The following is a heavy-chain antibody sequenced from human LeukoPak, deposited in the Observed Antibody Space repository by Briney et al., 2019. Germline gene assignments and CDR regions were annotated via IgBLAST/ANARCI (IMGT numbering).Heavy chain of an antibody. D-gene: IGHD3-3*01. V-gene: IGHV3-48*01. CDR3: ARDLSGYYDFWGANYPPSAFDI. CDR2: ISSSCSTI. CDR1: GFTFSTYS. J-gene: IGHJ3*02. Sequence: GGSLRLSCAASGFTFSTYSMNWVRQAPGKGLEWVSYISSSCSTIYYADSVKGRFTISRDNAKNSLYLQMNSLRAEDTAVYYCARDLSGYYDFWGANYPPSAFDIWGQGTMVTVSS.